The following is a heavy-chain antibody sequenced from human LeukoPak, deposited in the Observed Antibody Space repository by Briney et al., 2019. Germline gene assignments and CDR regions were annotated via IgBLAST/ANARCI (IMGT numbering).Heavy chain of an antibody. CDR1: GYTFTSYG. CDR2: NSAYNGNT. D-gene: IGHD6-19*01. CDR3: ARVRGMEGYSSGWRPKRGYFDY. V-gene: IGHV1-18*01. Sequence: ASVKVSCKASGYTFTSYGISWVRQAPGQGLEWMGWNSAYNGNTNYAQKLQGRVTMTTDTSTSTAYMELRSLRSDDTAVYYCARVRGMEGYSSGWRPKRGYFDYWGQGTLVTVSS. J-gene: IGHJ4*02.